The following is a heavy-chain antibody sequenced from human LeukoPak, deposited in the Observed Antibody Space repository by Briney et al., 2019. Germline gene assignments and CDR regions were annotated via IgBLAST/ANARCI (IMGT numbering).Heavy chain of an antibody. CDR1: GYTFTSYD. CDR3: ARGEVQLWLVYYGMDV. CDR2: MNPNSGNT. V-gene: IGHV1-8*01. Sequence: ASVKVSCKASGYTFTSYDINWVRQATGQGLEWMGWMNPNSGNTGYAQKFQGRVTMTRNTSISTAYMELSSLRSEDTAVYYCARGEVQLWLVYYGMDVWGQGTTVTVSS. J-gene: IGHJ6*02. D-gene: IGHD5-18*01.